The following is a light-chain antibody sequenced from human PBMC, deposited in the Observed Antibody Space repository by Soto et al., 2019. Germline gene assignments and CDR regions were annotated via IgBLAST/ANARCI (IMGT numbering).Light chain of an antibody. J-gene: IGKJ4*01. CDR3: QQLNSYPIAT. CDR2: AAS. Sequence: DIQMTQSPSSLSSSVGARVTITCRASQSISSYLNWYQQKPGKAHKLMIYAASTLQSGVPSRFSGSGSGREFTLTISSLQPEDFATYHCQQLNSYPIATFGGGTKVDIK. CDR1: QSISSY. V-gene: IGKV1-9*01.